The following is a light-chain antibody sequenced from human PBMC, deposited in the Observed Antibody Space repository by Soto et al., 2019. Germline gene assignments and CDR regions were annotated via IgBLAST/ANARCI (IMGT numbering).Light chain of an antibody. V-gene: IGKV3-20*01. CDR3: QQYGSSPPYT. Sequence: EIVLTQSPGTLSLSPGERATLSCRASQSVSIRSLAWYQQKPGQAPKVLIYGASSRATGIPDRFSGSGSGTDFTLTISRLEPEDVAVYYCQQYGSSPPYTFGQGTKLEI. J-gene: IGKJ2*01. CDR2: GAS. CDR1: QSVSIRS.